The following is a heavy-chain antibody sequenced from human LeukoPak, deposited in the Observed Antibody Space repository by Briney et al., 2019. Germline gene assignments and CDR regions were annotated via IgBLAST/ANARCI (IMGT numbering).Heavy chain of an antibody. CDR3: ARAPRPPWDDSSGLDY. V-gene: IGHV1-46*01. J-gene: IGHJ4*02. Sequence: ASVKVSCKASGYTFTNYYMHWVRLAPGQGLEWMGIINPNGGSTSYAQKFQGRVTMTRDTSTSTVYMDLSSLRSEDTAVYYCARAPRPPWDDSSGLDYWGQGTLVTVSS. CDR2: INPNGGST. D-gene: IGHD3-22*01. CDR1: GYTFTNYY.